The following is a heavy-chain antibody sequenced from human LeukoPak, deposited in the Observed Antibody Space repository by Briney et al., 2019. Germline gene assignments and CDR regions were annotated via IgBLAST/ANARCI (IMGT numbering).Heavy chain of an antibody. J-gene: IGHJ6*02. CDR2: INWNGGII. D-gene: IGHD1-1*01. V-gene: IGHV3-9*01. CDR3: AKDNSLRTGRQIYHYFYGMDV. CDR1: GFSIDDCA. Sequence: GGSLRLSCAASGFSIDDCAMHWVRQAPGKGLEWVSSINWNGGIINYADSVKGRFTISRDNAKNSLYLQMNSLKAEDTALYYCAKDNSLRTGRQIYHYFYGMDVWGQGTTVTVSS.